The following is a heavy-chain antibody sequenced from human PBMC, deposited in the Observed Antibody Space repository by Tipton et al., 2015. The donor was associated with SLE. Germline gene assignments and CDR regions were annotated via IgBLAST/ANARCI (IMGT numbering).Heavy chain of an antibody. Sequence: TLSLTCAVYGGSFSGYYWSWIRQPPGKGLEWIGESNPSGNTNYNPYLKSRVTISVDTSKNQLSLKLSSVTAADTAVYYCARGAKERITLVRVRPYYFDYWGQGSLVTVSS. V-gene: IGHV4-34*01. CDR2: SNPSGNT. J-gene: IGHJ4*01. CDR1: GGSFSGYY. D-gene: IGHD3-10*01. CDR3: ARGAKERITLVRVRPYYFDY.